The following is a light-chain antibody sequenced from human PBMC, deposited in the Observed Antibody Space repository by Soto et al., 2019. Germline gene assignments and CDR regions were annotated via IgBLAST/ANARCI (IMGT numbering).Light chain of an antibody. V-gene: IGLV2-14*01. CDR3: SSYTSSSTLV. Sequence: QSALTQPASVSGPPGQSITISCTGTSSDVGGYKYVSWYQQHPGKAPKLMIYEVTNRPSGVSNRFSGSKSGNTASLTISGLHTEDEADYYCSSYTSSSTLVFGGGTKLTVL. J-gene: IGLJ3*02. CDR2: EVT. CDR1: SSDVGGYKY.